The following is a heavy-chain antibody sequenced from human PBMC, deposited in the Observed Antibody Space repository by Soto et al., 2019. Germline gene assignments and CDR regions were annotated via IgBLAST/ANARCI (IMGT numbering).Heavy chain of an antibody. CDR2: ISYDGSNT. CDR3: AKEGGLSGSYYISSSYYFDY. J-gene: IGHJ4*02. CDR1: GFTFSSYG. V-gene: IGHV3-30*18. D-gene: IGHD1-26*01. Sequence: QVQLVESGGGVVQPGRSLRLSCVAAGFTFSSYGMDWVRQAPSKWLQWVAIISYDGSNTYYADSVKGRFTISRDNSKNTLYLQMNSLRAEDTSVDDCAKEGGLSGSYYISSSYYFDYWGQGTLVTVSS.